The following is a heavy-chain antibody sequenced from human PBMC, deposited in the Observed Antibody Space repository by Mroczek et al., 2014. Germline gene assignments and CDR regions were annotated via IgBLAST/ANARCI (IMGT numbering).Heavy chain of an antibody. D-gene: IGHD6-13*01. CDR1: GGSISSGSYY. CDR3: ASGGLAAATLRYFDY. V-gene: IGHV4-61*02. CDR2: IYTSGST. J-gene: IGHJ4*02. Sequence: QVQLVESGPGLVKPSQTLSLTCTVSGGSISSGSYYWSWIRQPAGKGLEWIGRIYTSGSTNYNPSLKSRVTMSVDTSKNQFSLKLSSVTAADTAVYYCASGGLAAATLRYFDYWGQGTLVTVSS.